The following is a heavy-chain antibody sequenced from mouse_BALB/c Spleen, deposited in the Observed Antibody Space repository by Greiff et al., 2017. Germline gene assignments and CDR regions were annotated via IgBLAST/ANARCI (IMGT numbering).Heavy chain of an antibody. CDR2: ISSGSSTI. Sequence: DVQLVESGGGLVKPGGSLKLSCAASGFTFSSYAMSWVRQTPEKRLEWVAYISSGSSTIYYADTVKGRFTISRDNPKNTLFLQMTSLRSEDTAMYYCARSTWFAYWGQGTLGTVSA. J-gene: IGHJ3*01. CDR1: GFTFSSYA. V-gene: IGHV5-17*02. CDR3: ARSTWFAY.